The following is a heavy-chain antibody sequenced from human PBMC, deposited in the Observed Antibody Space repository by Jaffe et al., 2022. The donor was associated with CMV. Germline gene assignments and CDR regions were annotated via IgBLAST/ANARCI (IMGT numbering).Heavy chain of an antibody. CDR2: IYYSGST. CDR1: GGSISSSSYY. CDR3: ARHPSESRSRYSIYRDYYMDV. J-gene: IGHJ6*03. Sequence: QLQLQESGPGLVKPSETLSLTCTVSGGSISSSSYYWGWIRQPPGKGLEWIGSIYYSGSTYYNPSLKSRVTISVDTSKNQFSLKLSSVTAADTAVYYCARHPSESRSRYSIYRDYYMDVWGKGTTVTVSS. V-gene: IGHV4-39*01. D-gene: IGHD3-9*01.